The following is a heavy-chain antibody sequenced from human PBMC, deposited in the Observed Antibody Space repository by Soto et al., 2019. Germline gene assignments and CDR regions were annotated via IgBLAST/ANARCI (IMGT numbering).Heavy chain of an antibody. Sequence: GGSLRLSCAASGFTFSSYGMHWVRQAPGKGLEWVAVIWYDGSNKYYADSVKGRFTISRDNSKNTLYLQMNSLRAEDTAVYYCASSDWSSGYYAGALDIWGQGTMVTGSS. CDR3: ASSDWSSGYYAGALDI. D-gene: IGHD3-22*01. CDR2: IWYDGSNK. CDR1: GFTFSSYG. V-gene: IGHV3-33*01. J-gene: IGHJ3*02.